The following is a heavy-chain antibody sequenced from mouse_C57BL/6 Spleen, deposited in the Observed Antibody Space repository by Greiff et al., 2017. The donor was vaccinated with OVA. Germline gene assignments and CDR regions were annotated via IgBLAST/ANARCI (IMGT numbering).Heavy chain of an antibody. CDR2: IFPGSGST. V-gene: IGHV1-75*01. J-gene: IGHJ3*01. Sequence: QVQLQQSGPELVKPGASVQISCKASGYTFTDYYINWVKQRPGQGLEWIGWIFPGSGSTYYNEKFKGKATLTVDKSSSTAYMLLSILTSEDSAVYFCARNQGYYEKGWFAYWGQGTLVTVSA. CDR1: GYTFTDYY. D-gene: IGHD2-4*01. CDR3: ARNQGYYEKGWFAY.